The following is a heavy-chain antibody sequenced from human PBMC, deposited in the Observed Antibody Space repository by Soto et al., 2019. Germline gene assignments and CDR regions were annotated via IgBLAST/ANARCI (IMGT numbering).Heavy chain of an antibody. CDR2: IWYDGSNK. J-gene: IGHJ6*01. Sequence: SGGSLRLSCAASGFTFSSYGMHWVRQAPGKGLEWVAVIWYDGSNKYYADSVKGRFTISRDNSRNTLYLQVNSLRAEDTAVYYCARDTARAMVRIYYGMDVWG. CDR1: GFTFSSYG. CDR3: ARDTARAMVRIYYGMDV. D-gene: IGHD3-10*01. V-gene: IGHV3-33*01.